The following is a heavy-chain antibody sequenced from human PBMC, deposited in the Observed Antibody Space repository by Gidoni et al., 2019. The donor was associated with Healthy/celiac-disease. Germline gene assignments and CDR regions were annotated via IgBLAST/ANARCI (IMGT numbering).Heavy chain of an antibody. CDR2: IYTSGST. D-gene: IGHD2-15*01. CDR3: ARDYCSGGSCLGFDP. J-gene: IGHJ5*02. V-gene: IGHV4-61*02. CDR1: GGSISSGSYY. Sequence: QVQLQESGPGLVKPSQTLSLTCTVSGGSISSGSYYWSWIRQPAGKGLEWIGRIYTSGSTNYNPSLKSRVTISVDTSKNQFSLKLSSVTAADTAVYYCARDYCSGGSCLGFDPWGQGTLVTVSS.